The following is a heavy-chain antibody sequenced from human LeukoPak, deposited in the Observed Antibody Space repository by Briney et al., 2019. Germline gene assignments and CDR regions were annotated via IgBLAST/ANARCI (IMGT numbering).Heavy chain of an antibody. CDR2: IYSGGST. CDR1: GFTVSSNY. D-gene: IGHD6-6*01. CDR3: AREPDYSSSSLWFDP. Sequence: PGGSLRLSCAASGFTVSSNYMSWVRQAPGKGLEWVSVIYSGGSTYYADSVKGRFTISRDNSKNTLYLQMNSLRAEDTAVYYCAREPDYSSSSLWFDPWGQGTLVTVSS. J-gene: IGHJ5*02. V-gene: IGHV3-66*02.